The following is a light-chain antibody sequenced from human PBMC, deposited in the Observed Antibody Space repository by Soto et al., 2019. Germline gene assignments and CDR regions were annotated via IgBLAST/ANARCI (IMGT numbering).Light chain of an antibody. CDR1: SSDVGGYNY. V-gene: IGLV2-14*01. CDR2: DVS. CDR3: SSYTCGSTLVV. Sequence: QSALTQPASVSGAPGQSITISCTGTSSDVGGYNYVSWYQQHPGKAPKLMIYDVSNRPSGVSNRVSGSKSANTASLTISGPQSEDEADYYCSSYTCGSTLVVFGGGTKVTVL. J-gene: IGLJ2*01.